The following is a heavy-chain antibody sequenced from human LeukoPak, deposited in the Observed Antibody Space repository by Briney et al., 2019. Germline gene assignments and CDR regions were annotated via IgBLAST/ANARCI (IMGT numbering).Heavy chain of an antibody. J-gene: IGHJ6*02. D-gene: IGHD2-2*01. Sequence: GGSLRLSCAASGFTFSSYGMHWVRQAPGKGLEWVAVIWYDGSNKYYADSVKGRFTISRDNSKNTLYLQMNSLRAEDTAVYYCARQKIVVVPAAITFVRYYYYYGMDVWGQGTTVTVSS. V-gene: IGHV3-33*01. CDR1: GFTFSSYG. CDR2: IWYDGSNK. CDR3: ARQKIVVVPAAITFVRYYYYYGMDV.